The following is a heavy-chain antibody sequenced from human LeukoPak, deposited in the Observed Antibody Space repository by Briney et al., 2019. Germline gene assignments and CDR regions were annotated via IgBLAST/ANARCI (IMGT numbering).Heavy chain of an antibody. D-gene: IGHD7-27*01. Sequence: GASVKVSCRTSGYTFNGYFLHWVRQAPGQGLEWMGWINTNTGNPTYAQGFTGRFVFSLDTSVSTAYLQISSLKAEDTAVYYCARDRLLGTIAYWGQGTLVTVYS. CDR3: ARDRLLGTIAY. J-gene: IGHJ4*02. V-gene: IGHV7-4-1*02. CDR1: GYTFNGYF. CDR2: INTNTGNP.